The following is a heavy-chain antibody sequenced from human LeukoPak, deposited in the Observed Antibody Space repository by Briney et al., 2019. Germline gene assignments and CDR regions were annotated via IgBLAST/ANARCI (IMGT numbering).Heavy chain of an antibody. CDR1: GGSISSYY. CDR3: ARNSGVIVYNWFDP. D-gene: IGHD3-16*02. V-gene: IGHV4-59*01. J-gene: IGHJ5*02. Sequence: SETLSLTCTVSGGSISSYYWSWIRQPPGEGLEWIGYIYYSGSTNYNPSLKSRVTISVDTSKNQFSLKLSSVTAADTAVYYCARNSGVIVYNWFDPWGQGTLVTVSS. CDR2: IYYSGST.